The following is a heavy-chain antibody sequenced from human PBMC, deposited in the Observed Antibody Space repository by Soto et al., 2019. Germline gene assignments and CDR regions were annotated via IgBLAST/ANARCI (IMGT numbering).Heavy chain of an antibody. CDR3: ARGYYDILTGPQPFDY. CDR1: GYTFTSYG. V-gene: IGHV1-18*01. CDR2: ISAYNGNT. J-gene: IGHJ4*02. Sequence: GASVKVSCKASGYTFTSYGISWVRQAPGQGLEWMGWISAYNGNTNYAQKLRGRVTMTTDTSTSTAYMELRSLRSDDTAVYYCARGYYDILTGPQPFDYWGQGTLVTVSS. D-gene: IGHD3-9*01.